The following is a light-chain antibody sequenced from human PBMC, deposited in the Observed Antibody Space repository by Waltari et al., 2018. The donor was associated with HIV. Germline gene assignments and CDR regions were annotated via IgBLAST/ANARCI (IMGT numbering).Light chain of an antibody. J-gene: IGLJ1*01. CDR2: GNS. Sequence: QSVLTQPPSVSGAPGQRVTISCPGSSSNIGAGYDLHWYQQLPGTAPKLLIYGNSNRPSGVPDRFSGSKSGTSASLAITGLQAEDEADYYCQSYDSSLSALYVFGTGTKVTVL. V-gene: IGLV1-40*01. CDR3: QSYDSSLSALYV. CDR1: SSNIGAGYD.